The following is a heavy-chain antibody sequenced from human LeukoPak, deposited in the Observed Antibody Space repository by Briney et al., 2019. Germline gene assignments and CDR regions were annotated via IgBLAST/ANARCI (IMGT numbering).Heavy chain of an antibody. D-gene: IGHD1-26*01. CDR1: GYTFTSYG. J-gene: IGHJ4*02. Sequence: ASVKVSCKASGYTFTSYGISWVRQAPGQGLEWMGRISAYNGNTNYAQKLQGRVTMTTDTSTSTAYMELRSLRSDDTAVYYCARGTSPGVGAPNYFDYWGQGTLVTVSS. V-gene: IGHV1-18*01. CDR2: ISAYNGNT. CDR3: ARGTSPGVGAPNYFDY.